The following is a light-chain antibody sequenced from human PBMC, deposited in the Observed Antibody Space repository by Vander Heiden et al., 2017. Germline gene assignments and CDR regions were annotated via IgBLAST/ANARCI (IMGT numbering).Light chain of an antibody. CDR3: LQDYSYPRT. CDR2: AAS. J-gene: IGKJ1*01. Sequence: AIQMTQSPSSLSASVGDSVIITCRASQGIRTDLGWYQQRPGKAPKLLIYAASSLQTGVPLRFSGSGSGTDFTLTISSLQPEDFATYYCLQDYSYPRTFGQGTKVEIK. V-gene: IGKV1-6*01. CDR1: QGIRTD.